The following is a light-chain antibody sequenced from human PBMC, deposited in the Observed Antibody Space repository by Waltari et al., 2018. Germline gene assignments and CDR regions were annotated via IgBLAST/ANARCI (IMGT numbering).Light chain of an antibody. CDR1: SSDIGRHHL. CDR3: CSYAGNYVWV. J-gene: IGLJ3*02. V-gene: IGLV2-23*02. Sequence: QSALTQPAAVSGSPGQSVTISCTGASSDIGRHHLSSWYQQPPGNAPKLVISDVSKRPSGVSDRCSGSKSGDTASLTISGLQFEDEADYYCCSYAGNYVWVFGGGTRLTVL. CDR2: DVS.